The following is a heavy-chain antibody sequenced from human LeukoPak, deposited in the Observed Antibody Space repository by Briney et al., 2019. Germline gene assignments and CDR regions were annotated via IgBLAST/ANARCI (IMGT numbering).Heavy chain of an antibody. CDR3: ARTPGYDFWSGYYQRAYFDY. CDR1: GFTFSSYA. J-gene: IGHJ4*02. CDR2: ISSSSSYI. Sequence: GGSLRLSCAASGFTFSSYAMHWVRQAPGKGLEWVSSISSSSSYIYYADSVKGRFTISRDNAKNSLYLQMNSLRAEDTAVYYCARTPGYDFWSGYYQRAYFDYWGQGTLVTVSS. V-gene: IGHV3-21*01. D-gene: IGHD3-3*01.